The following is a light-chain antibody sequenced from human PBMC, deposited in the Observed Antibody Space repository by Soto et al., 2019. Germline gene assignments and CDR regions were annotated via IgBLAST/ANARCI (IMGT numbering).Light chain of an antibody. CDR3: QQRTNWLT. Sequence: DIQMTQSPSTLSASVGDRVTVTCRASQSITSWLAWYQQKPGKAPKLLIYDASSLETEVPSRFSGRWSGTEFTLTISSLEPEDFAVYYCQQRTNWLTFGGGTKVEI. CDR2: DAS. CDR1: QSITSW. V-gene: IGKV1-5*01. J-gene: IGKJ4*01.